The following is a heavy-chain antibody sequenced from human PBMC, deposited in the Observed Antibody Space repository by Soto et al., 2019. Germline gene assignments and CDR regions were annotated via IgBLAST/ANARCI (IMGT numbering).Heavy chain of an antibody. D-gene: IGHD3-16*02. J-gene: IGHJ4*02. V-gene: IGHV1-8*01. Sequence: QVQLVQSGAEVKKPGASVKVSCKASRYTFTSYDINWVRQATGQGLEWMGWMNPNSGNTGYAQKFQGRVTMTRNTSISTAYMELSSLRSEDTAVYYCARDHRLRGDYRYWGQGTLVTVSS. CDR3: ARDHRLRGDYRY. CDR1: RYTFTSYD. CDR2: MNPNSGNT.